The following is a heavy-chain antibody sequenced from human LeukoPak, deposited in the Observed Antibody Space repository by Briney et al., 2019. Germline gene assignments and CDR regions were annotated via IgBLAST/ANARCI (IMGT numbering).Heavy chain of an antibody. CDR1: GFTFSSYA. J-gene: IGHJ5*02. CDR2: IKQERGQE. V-gene: IGHV3-7*03. CDR3: ASLDTAKQPLANH. D-gene: IGHD5-18*01. Sequence: GGSLRLSCAASGFTFSSYAMHWVRQAPGKGLEWVANIKQERGQEYYVDSVKGRFTISKDSAKNSLYLQMNSLRVEDTAMYYCASLDTAKQPLANHWGQGTLVTVSS.